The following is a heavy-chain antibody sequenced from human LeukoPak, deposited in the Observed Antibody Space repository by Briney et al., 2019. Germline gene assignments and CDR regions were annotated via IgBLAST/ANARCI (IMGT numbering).Heavy chain of an antibody. CDR2: ISFDGSSE. CDR3: VKEYSSGCPDY. J-gene: IGHJ4*02. V-gene: IGHV3-30*18. D-gene: IGHD6-19*01. Sequence: GGSLRLSCAASGFAYSSYGMHWVRQAPGKGLDWVAVISFDGSSEYYADAVKGRSTISRDNSKNTLYLQMSSLRVEDTAVYYCVKEYSSGCPDYWGQGTLVTVSS. CDR1: GFAYSSYG.